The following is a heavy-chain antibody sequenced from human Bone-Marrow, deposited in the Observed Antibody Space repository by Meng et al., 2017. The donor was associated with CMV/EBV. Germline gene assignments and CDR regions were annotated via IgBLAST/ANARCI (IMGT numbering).Heavy chain of an antibody. D-gene: IGHD3-22*01. V-gene: IGHV4-34*01. J-gene: IGHJ4*02. Sequence: SETLSLTCAVYGGSFSGYYWSWTRQPPGKGLEWIGEINHSGSTNYNPSLKSRVTISVDTSKNQFSLKLSSVTAADTAVYYCARVRIHDSSGSFFDYWGQGTLVTVSS. CDR3: ARVRIHDSSGSFFDY. CDR2: INHSGST. CDR1: GGSFSGYY.